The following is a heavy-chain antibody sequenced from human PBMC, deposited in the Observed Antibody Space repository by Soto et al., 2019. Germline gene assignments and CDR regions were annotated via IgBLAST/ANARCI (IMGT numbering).Heavy chain of an antibody. CDR3: AGMPYTSGLRFDP. CDR1: GDSYSISTFS. Sequence: NPSETLSLTCNMSGDSYSISTFSWSWIRQPPGKALQWIGVIYQSGVTSYNPSLASRVSISLDRSNNQCSLKLKSVTAADTAVYFCAGMPYTSGLRFDPWGPGTLVTVSS. CDR2: IYQSGVT. V-gene: IGHV4-30-2*01. D-gene: IGHD6-19*01. J-gene: IGHJ5*02.